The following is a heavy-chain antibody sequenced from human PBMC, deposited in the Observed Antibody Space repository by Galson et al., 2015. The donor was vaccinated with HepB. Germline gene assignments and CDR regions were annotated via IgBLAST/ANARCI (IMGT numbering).Heavy chain of an antibody. V-gene: IGHV1-8*01. CDR2: MNPNSGNT. D-gene: IGHD3-3*01. Sequence: SVKVSCKASGYTFASYDINWVRQATGQGLEWMGWMNPNSGNTGYAQKFQGRVTMTRNTSISTAYMELSSLRSEDTAVYYCARGLGESILRFLEWSSRGWFDPWGQGTLVTVSS. CDR1: GYTFASYD. J-gene: IGHJ5*02. CDR3: ARGLGESILRFLEWSSRGWFDP.